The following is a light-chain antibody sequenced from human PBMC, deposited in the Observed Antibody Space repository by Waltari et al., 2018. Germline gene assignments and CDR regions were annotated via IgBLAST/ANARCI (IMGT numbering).Light chain of an antibody. Sequence: QSLVFSDGNTYLHWFQQRPGQSPRRLIYKVSNRDSGVPDRFSGRGSGTDFTLKISRVEAEDVGVYYCMQTTHWPRTFGQGTKVEIK. CDR1: QSLVFSDGNTY. V-gene: IGKV2-30*01. J-gene: IGKJ1*01. CDR2: KVS. CDR3: MQTTHWPRT.